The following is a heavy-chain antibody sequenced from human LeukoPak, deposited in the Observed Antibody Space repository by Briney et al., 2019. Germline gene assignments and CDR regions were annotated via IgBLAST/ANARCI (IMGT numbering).Heavy chain of an antibody. D-gene: IGHD4-17*01. Sequence: PSETLSLTCAVYGGSFSGYYWSWIRQPPGKGLEWIGEINHSGSTNYNPSLKSRVTISVDTSKNQFSLKLSSVTAADTAVYYCARGPPLRTWGQGTLVTVSS. CDR3: ARGPPLRT. J-gene: IGHJ5*02. CDR2: INHSGST. CDR1: GGSFSGYY. V-gene: IGHV4-34*01.